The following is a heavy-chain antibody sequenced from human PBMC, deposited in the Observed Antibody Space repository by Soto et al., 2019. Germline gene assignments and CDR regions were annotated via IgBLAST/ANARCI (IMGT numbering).Heavy chain of an antibody. J-gene: IGHJ6*02. Sequence: GASVKVSCKASGYTFTGYYMHWVRQAPGQGLEWMGWINPNSGGTNYAQKFQGRVTMTRDTSISTAYMELSRLRSDDTAVYYCAREGNNWNDLGNYYYYGMDVRGQGTTVTVSS. V-gene: IGHV1-2*02. CDR1: GYTFTGYY. D-gene: IGHD1-1*01. CDR2: INPNSGGT. CDR3: AREGNNWNDLGNYYYYGMDV.